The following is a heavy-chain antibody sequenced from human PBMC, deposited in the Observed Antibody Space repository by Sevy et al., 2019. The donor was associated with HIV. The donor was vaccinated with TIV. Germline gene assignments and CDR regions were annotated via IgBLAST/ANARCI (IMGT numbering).Heavy chain of an antibody. D-gene: IGHD3-22*01. Sequence: GGSLRLSCAASGFTFSSYAMSWVRQAPGKGLEWVSAISGSGDSTYYADSVKGRFTISRDNSKNTLYLQMNSLRAEDTAVYYCARYHYYDSSGYYMMDVWGKGTTVTVSS. V-gene: IGHV3-23*01. CDR1: GFTFSSYA. CDR2: ISGSGDST. J-gene: IGHJ6*04. CDR3: ARYHYYDSSGYYMMDV.